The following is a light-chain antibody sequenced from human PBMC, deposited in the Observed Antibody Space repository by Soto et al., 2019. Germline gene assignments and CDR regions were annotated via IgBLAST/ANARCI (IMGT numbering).Light chain of an antibody. Sequence: DIQMTQSPSSLSASVGDRVTITCWASQTVKYLNWYQQIPGKAPKFLISTANNLQSGVPSRFSGSGSGTEFSLTSNTLQREDYATYCWQQSDRAPLTCGGGTKVEL. J-gene: IGKJ4*02. CDR3: QQSDRAPLT. V-gene: IGKV1-39*01. CDR1: QTVKY. CDR2: TAN.